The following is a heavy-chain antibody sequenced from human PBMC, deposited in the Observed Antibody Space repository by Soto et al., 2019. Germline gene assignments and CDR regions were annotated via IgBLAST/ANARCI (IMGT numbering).Heavy chain of an antibody. Sequence: LSLTCNVSGGSVRRGETYWSWIRQSPGNGLEWIGYIHYSGSTYYNPSLRSRVTMSLDMSKNQFSLKVGSVTAADTAVYYCASSSLYGMDVWGQGTTVTVSS. CDR1: GGSVRRGETY. J-gene: IGHJ6*02. CDR3: ASSSLYGMDV. CDR2: IHYSGST. V-gene: IGHV4-30-4*01.